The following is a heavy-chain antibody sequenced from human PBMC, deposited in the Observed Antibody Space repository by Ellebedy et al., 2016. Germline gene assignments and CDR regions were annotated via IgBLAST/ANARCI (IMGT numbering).Heavy chain of an antibody. Sequence: GESLKISCTASGFTFSSHAMNWVRQAPGKGLEWVSSVSGSGGNTKYADSVKGRLSISRDNAKKTIYLQMNSLRAEDTAMYYCAKSKFYFDICCYPFDFWGQGTPVTVSS. CDR1: GFTFSSHA. V-gene: IGHV3-23*01. CDR3: AKSKFYFDICCYPFDF. J-gene: IGHJ4*02. D-gene: IGHD3-22*01. CDR2: VSGSGGNT.